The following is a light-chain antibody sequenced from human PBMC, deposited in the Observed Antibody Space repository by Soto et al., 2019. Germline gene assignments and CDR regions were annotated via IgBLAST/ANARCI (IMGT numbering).Light chain of an antibody. CDR2: EAS. Sequence: DIQLTQSPSTLSASVGDRVTITCRASQSINNWLAWYQQKPGKAPKLLIYEASSLQSGVPSRFSGSGSGTEFTLTISSLQPDDFADYYCQQYDSDSSTFGQGTKLDI. V-gene: IGKV1-5*03. CDR1: QSINNW. CDR3: QQYDSDSST. J-gene: IGKJ2*01.